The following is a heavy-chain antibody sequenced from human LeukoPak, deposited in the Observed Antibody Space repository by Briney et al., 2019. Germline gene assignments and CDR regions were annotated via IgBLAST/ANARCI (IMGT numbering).Heavy chain of an antibody. CDR3: ARDQGGYCSSTSCYYDY. V-gene: IGHV1-2*02. Sequence: ASVKVPCKASGYTFTGYYMHWVRQAPGQGLEWMGWINPNSGGTNYAQKFQGRVTMTRDTSISTAYMELSRLRSDDTAVYYCARDQGGYCSSTSCYYDYWGQGTLVTVSS. J-gene: IGHJ4*02. CDR1: GYTFTGYY. D-gene: IGHD2-2*01. CDR2: INPNSGGT.